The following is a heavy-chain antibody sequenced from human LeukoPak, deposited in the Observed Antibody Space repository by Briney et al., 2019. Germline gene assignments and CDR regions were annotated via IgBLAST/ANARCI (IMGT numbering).Heavy chain of an antibody. D-gene: IGHD1-1*01. CDR1: GYTFTGYY. J-gene: IGHJ5*02. V-gene: IGHV1-46*01. Sequence: RASVKVSCKPSGYTFTGYYMHWVRPAPGQGLDGMGMINPSTGSTTYAQKFQGRVTMTRDTSTTTVYMELSSLRSEDTAMYYCGRDITTGTTPGPGNHWGQGTLVTVSS. CDR2: INPSTGST. CDR3: GRDITTGTTPGPGNH.